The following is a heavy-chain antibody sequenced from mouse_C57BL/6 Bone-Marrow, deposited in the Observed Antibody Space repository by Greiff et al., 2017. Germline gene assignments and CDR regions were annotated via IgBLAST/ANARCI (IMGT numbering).Heavy chain of an antibody. V-gene: IGHV5-6*01. CDR1: GFTFSSYG. J-gene: IGHJ1*03. CDR3: AGGGDYGSSVYWYFDV. D-gene: IGHD1-1*01. CDR2: ISSGGSYT. Sequence: EVQVVESGGDLVKPGGSLKLSCAASGFTFSSYGMSWVRQTPDKRLEWVATISSGGSYTYYPDSVKGRFTLSRDNAKNTLYLQRSSLKSEDTAMYYCAGGGDYGSSVYWYFDVWGTGTTVTVSA.